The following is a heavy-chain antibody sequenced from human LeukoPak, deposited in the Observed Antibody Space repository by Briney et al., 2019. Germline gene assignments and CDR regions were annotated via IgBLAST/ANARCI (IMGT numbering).Heavy chain of an antibody. Sequence: GGSLRLSCAASGFTFTNYLMHWIRHAPGKGLVWVSRINRDGSSAHYADSVKGRFTISRDNAQNTLHLQMNSLGPEDTAVYYCVSDSGGRCGGDYWGQGTLVTVSS. CDR1: GFTFTNYL. V-gene: IGHV3-74*01. J-gene: IGHJ4*02. CDR3: VSDSGGRCGGDY. CDR2: INRDGSSA. D-gene: IGHD1-26*01.